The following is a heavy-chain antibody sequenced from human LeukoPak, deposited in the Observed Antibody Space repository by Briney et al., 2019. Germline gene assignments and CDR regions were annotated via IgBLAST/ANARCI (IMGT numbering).Heavy chain of an antibody. CDR1: GGSISSYY. Sequence: SETLSLTCTVSGGSISSYYWSWIRQPPGKGLEWIGYIYRSGSTYYNPSLKSRVTISVDTSKNDFSLKLTSVTAADTAIYYCARIESYNGADYYMDVWGKGTTVTVSS. CDR2: IYRSGST. D-gene: IGHD5-24*01. V-gene: IGHV4-59*08. J-gene: IGHJ6*03. CDR3: ARIESYNGADYYMDV.